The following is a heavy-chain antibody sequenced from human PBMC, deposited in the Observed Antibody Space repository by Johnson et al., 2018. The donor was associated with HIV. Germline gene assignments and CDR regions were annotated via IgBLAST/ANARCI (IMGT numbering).Heavy chain of an antibody. CDR2: IKHDGSEK. CDR3: ARDASYYGLAKDAFDF. J-gene: IGHJ3*01. CDR1: GFTFSRYW. V-gene: IGHV3-7*01. D-gene: IGHD3-10*01. Sequence: VQLVESGGGLVQPGGSLRVSCAASGFTFSRYWMSWVRQAPGKGLEWVANIKHDGSEKYYVDSVNGRFTISRDNAKNSLYLQMNRLRAEDTAVYYCARDASYYGLAKDAFDFWGQGTMVTVSS.